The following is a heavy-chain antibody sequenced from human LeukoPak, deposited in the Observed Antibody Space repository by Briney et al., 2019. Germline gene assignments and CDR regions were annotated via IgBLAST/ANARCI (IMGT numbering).Heavy chain of an antibody. J-gene: IGHJ4*02. Sequence: GGSLRLSCAASGFTFSSFTMTWVRQAPGKGLEWVSAIGGRGGSTYYADSLEGRFTIARDNSKNTLYLQMNSLRAEDTAVYYCAKDGINYYDSSGYSYYFDYWAREPWSPSPQ. CDR2: IGGRGGST. CDR3: AKDGINYYDSSGYSYYFDY. V-gene: IGHV3-23*01. CDR1: GFTFSSFT. D-gene: IGHD3-22*01.